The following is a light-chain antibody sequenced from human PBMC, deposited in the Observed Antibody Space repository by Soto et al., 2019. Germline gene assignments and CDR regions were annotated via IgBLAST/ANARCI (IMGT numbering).Light chain of an antibody. CDR1: QSVSSN. CDR2: GAS. J-gene: IGKJ1*01. V-gene: IGKV3-15*01. Sequence: EIVMTQSPATLSVSPGERATLSCRASQSVSSNLAWYQQKPGQAPRLLIYGASTRATGIPARFSGSGSGTEFTLTISSLQSEDFAIYYCQQYNRWPPRTFGQGTEVEIK. CDR3: QQYNRWPPRT.